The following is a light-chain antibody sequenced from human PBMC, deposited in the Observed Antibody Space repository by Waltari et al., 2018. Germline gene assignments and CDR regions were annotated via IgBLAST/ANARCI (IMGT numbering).Light chain of an antibody. J-gene: IGKJ3*01. V-gene: IGKV3-20*01. CDR2: AAS. Sequence: DIVLTQSPGTLSVSPGERATLSGRPRQGVDVNYGAWYPEKTGQAPILLICAASPRATGIPGRWSGAGSGTDFTRTNSILEAEDFAEYHCQYYGRPVTFGPGTRVNI. CDR3: QYYGRPVT. CDR1: QGVDVNY.